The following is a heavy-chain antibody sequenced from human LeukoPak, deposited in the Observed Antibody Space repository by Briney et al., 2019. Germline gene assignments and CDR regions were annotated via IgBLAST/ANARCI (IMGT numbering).Heavy chain of an antibody. CDR3: ASEGGYCTNGVCYTDY. D-gene: IGHD2-8*01. V-gene: IGHV1-46*01. CDR1: GYTFTSYY. J-gene: IGHJ4*02. Sequence: GASVKVSCKASGYTFTSYYMHWVRQAPGQGLEWMGIINPSGGSTSYAQKFQGRVTMTRDTSTSTVYMELSRLRSDDTAVYYCASEGGYCTNGVCYTDYWGQGTLVTVSS. CDR2: INPSGGST.